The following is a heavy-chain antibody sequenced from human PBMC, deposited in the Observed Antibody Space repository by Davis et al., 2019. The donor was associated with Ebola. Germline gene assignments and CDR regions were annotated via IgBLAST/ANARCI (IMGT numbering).Heavy chain of an antibody. J-gene: IGHJ5*02. CDR3: ARHGKLRYFDWLFHWFDP. D-gene: IGHD3-9*01. CDR2: IYYSGST. Sequence: MPSETLSLTCTVSGGSISSYYWSWIRQPPGKGLEWIGYIYYSGSTNYNPSLKSRVTISIDKSKNQFSLELTSVTAADTAVYYCARHGKLRYFDWLFHWFDPWGQGTLVTVSS. V-gene: IGHV4-59*08. CDR1: GGSISSYY.